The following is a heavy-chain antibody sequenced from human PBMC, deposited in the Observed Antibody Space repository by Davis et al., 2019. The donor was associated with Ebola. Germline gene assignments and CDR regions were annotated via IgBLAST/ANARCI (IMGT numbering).Heavy chain of an antibody. V-gene: IGHV1-3*01. J-gene: IGHJ5*02. CDR1: GYTFTSYA. Sequence: ASVKVSCKASGYTFTSYAMHWVRQAPGQRLEWMGWINAGNGNTKYSQKFQGRVTITRDTSASTAYMELSSLRSEDTAVYYCARDFRHDANWFDPWGQGTLVTVSS. D-gene: IGHD1-1*01. CDR3: ARDFRHDANWFDP. CDR2: INAGNGNT.